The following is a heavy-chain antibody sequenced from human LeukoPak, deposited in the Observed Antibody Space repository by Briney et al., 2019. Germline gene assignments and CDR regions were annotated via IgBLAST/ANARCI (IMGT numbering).Heavy chain of an antibody. CDR1: GYSISSGYY. V-gene: IGHV4-38-2*02. Sequence: ASETLSLTCTVSGYSISSGYYWGWIRQPPGKGLEWIGSIYHSGSTYYNPSLKSRVTISVDTSKNQFSLKLSSVTAADTAVYYCARTLRGYYYYYYMDVWGKGTTVTVSS. J-gene: IGHJ6*03. D-gene: IGHD2-15*01. CDR2: IYHSGST. CDR3: ARTLRGYYYYYYMDV.